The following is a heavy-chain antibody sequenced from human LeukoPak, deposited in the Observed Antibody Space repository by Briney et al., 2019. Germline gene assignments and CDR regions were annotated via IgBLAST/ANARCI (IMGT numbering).Heavy chain of an antibody. D-gene: IGHD3-10*01. V-gene: IGHV4-31*02. CDR3: ARSDYASGSYGRFDP. Sequence: SQTLSLTCNVSGGSISSGGYYWGWIRQHLGEALEWIGYIYYSGSTYYNPSLRSRLVISVDTSKNQFSLNLSSVTAADTAVYYCARSDYASGSYGRFDPWGQGTLVTVSS. CDR2: IYYSGST. J-gene: IGHJ5*02. CDR1: GGSISSGGYY.